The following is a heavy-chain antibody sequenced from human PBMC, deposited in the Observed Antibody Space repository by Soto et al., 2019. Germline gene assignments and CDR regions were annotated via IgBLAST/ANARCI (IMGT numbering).Heavy chain of an antibody. J-gene: IGHJ4*02. CDR2: INPNSGGT. CDR3: AREALEAVYFDF. D-gene: IGHD6-13*01. CDR1: GGSLTNYA. V-gene: IGHV1-2*04. Sequence: ASVKVSCTASGGSLTNYAFSWVRQAPGQGLEWMGWINPNSGGTKYTQKYQGSVTMTRDTSINTVYMELSRLTSDDAAVYYCAREALEAVYFDFWGQGTPVTVSS.